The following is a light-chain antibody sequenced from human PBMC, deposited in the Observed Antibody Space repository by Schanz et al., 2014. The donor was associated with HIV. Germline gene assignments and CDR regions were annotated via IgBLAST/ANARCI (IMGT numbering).Light chain of an antibody. CDR2: MNN. CDR1: SSNIGSND. V-gene: IGLV1-47*01. Sequence: QSVLAQPPSASGTPGQKVTISCSGSSSNIGSNDVHWYQQLPGTAPKLLIYMNNQGPSGIPDRFSGSKSGTSASLAISGLRSEDEAFYYCSSYTSSSPLGVFGTGTKLTVL. J-gene: IGLJ1*01. CDR3: SSYTSSSPLGV.